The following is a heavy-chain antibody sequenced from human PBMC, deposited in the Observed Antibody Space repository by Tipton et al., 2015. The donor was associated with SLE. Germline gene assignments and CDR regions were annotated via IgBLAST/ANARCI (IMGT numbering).Heavy chain of an antibody. V-gene: IGHV4-59*01. D-gene: IGHD2-15*01. CDR1: GGSISSYY. CDR3: ARGSVVADDF. J-gene: IGHJ4*02. Sequence: TLSLTCTVSGGSISSYYWAWIRQTPGKGLEWIGYIHYNRDTNYHPSLKSRVTISVDTSKNQLSLKLTSVTAADTAVYYCARGSVVADDFWGQGTLVTVSS. CDR2: IHYNRDT.